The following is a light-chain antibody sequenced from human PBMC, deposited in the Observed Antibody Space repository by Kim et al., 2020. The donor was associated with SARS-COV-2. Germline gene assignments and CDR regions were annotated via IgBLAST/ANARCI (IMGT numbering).Light chain of an antibody. CDR2: KAS. J-gene: IGKJ1*01. V-gene: IGKV1-5*03. Sequence: AAVGDRVSITCRASQSISSWLAWYQQKPGKAPKLLIYKASSLESGVPSRFSGSGSGTEFTLTISSLQPDDFATYYCQQYNSYPWTFGQGTKVDIK. CDR3: QQYNSYPWT. CDR1: QSISSW.